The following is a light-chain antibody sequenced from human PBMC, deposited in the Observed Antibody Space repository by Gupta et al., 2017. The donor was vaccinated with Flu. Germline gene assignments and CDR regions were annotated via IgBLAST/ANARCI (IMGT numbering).Light chain of an antibody. CDR1: SSNIGSNN. V-gene: IGLV1-44*01. CDR2: GNS. CDR3: AAWDDSLNGHYV. J-gene: IGLJ1*01. Sequence: TTSGSGSSSNIGSNNVNWYQQVPGTAPKLLIYGNSQRPSGVPDRFSGSKSGTSASLAISGLQSEDEADYYCAAWDDSLNGHYVFGTGTKVTAL.